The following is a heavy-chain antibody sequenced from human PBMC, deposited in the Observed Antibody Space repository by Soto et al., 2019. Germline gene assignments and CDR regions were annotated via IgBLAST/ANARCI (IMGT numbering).Heavy chain of an antibody. CDR3: AVQFLLYDFVWGSYRF. CDR1: GGSISSSSYY. CDR2: FSYSGNT. Sequence: PSETLSLTCTVSGGSISSSSYYWGWIRQPPGKGLEWIGSFSYSGNTYYNPSLKSRVTTSVDTSKNQFSLKLSSVTAADTAVYYCAVQFLLYDFVWGSYRFGGQGTLVTVSS. D-gene: IGHD3-16*02. J-gene: IGHJ4*02. V-gene: IGHV4-39*01.